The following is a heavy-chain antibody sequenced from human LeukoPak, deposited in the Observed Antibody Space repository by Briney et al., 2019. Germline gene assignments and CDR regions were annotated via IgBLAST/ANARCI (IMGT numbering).Heavy chain of an antibody. CDR3: GKGYCSSTSCYSRFDP. Sequence: GGSLRLSCAASGFTFSSYAMSWVRQAPGKGLEWVSAISGSGGSTYYADSVKGRFTISRDNSKNTLYLQMNSLRAEDTAVYYCGKGYCSSTSCYSRFDPWGQGTLVTVSS. J-gene: IGHJ5*02. V-gene: IGHV3-23*01. CDR1: GFTFSSYA. CDR2: ISGSGGST. D-gene: IGHD2-2*02.